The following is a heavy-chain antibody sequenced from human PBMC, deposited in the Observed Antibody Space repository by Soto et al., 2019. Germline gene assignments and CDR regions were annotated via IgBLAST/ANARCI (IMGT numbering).Heavy chain of an antibody. CDR3: ARVHDNYVYGMDV. D-gene: IGHD3-9*01. J-gene: IGHJ6*02. Sequence: QVQLVESGGGVVQPGRSLRLSCAASGFTFSSYGMHWVRQAPGKGLEWVAVIWYDGSNKYYADSVKGRFTISRDNSKNTLYLQMNSLRAEDTAVYHCARVHDNYVYGMDVWGQGTTVTVSS. CDR2: IWYDGSNK. CDR1: GFTFSSYG. V-gene: IGHV3-33*01.